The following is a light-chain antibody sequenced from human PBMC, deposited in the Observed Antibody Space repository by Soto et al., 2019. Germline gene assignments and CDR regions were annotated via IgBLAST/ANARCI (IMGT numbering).Light chain of an antibody. J-gene: IGLJ3*02. Sequence: QSALTQPASVSGSPGQSITISCTGTSSDVGGYNHVSWYQQFPGKAPTVKIYDVNNRPSGVSDRFSGSKSGNTASLTISGLQPEDEADYHCASYTSSDTWVFGGGTKVTVL. CDR1: SSDVGGYNH. CDR3: ASYTSSDTWV. CDR2: DVN. V-gene: IGLV2-14*03.